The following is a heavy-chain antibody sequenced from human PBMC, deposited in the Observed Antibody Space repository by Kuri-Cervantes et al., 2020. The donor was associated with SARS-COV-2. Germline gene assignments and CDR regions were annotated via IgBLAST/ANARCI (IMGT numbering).Heavy chain of an antibody. Sequence: GESLKISCAASGFSFSSYGMSWVRQAPGKGLEWVSVIYSGGSTYYADSVKGRFTISRDNSKNTLYLQMNSLRAEDTAVYYCARVPSGSYYEYYFDYWGQGTLVTVSS. CDR1: GFSFSSYG. CDR3: ARVPSGSYYEYYFDY. CDR2: IYSGGST. D-gene: IGHD1-26*01. J-gene: IGHJ4*02. V-gene: IGHV3-53*01.